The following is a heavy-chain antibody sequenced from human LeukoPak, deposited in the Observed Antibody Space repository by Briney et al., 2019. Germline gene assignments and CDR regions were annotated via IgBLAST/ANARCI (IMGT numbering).Heavy chain of an antibody. V-gene: IGHV3-23*01. Sequence: GGSLRLSCAASGFTFSSYAMNWVRQAPGKGLEWVSGISGGGGSTNYADSVRGRFTISRDNSKNTPYLQMNSLRAEDTAVYYCAKDLGTEYFHLWGRGTLVTVSS. D-gene: IGHD1-7*01. CDR3: AKDLGTEYFHL. CDR1: GFTFSSYA. CDR2: ISGGGGST. J-gene: IGHJ2*01.